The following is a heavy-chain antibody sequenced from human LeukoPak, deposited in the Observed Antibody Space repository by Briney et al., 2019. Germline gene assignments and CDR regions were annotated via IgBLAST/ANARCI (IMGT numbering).Heavy chain of an antibody. CDR1: GYTFTGYY. Sequence: ASVKVSCKASGYTFTGYYMRWVRQAPGQGLEWMGWVNPNSGSTNYAQKFQGRVTMTRDTSISTAYMELSRLRSEDTAVYYCARGTSISLVRGVIGRYWGQGTLVTVSS. D-gene: IGHD3-10*01. V-gene: IGHV1-2*02. J-gene: IGHJ4*02. CDR3: ARGTSISLVRGVIGRY. CDR2: VNPNSGST.